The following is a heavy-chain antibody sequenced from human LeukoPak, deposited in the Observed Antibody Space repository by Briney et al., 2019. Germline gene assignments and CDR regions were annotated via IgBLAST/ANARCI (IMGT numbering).Heavy chain of an antibody. Sequence: GGSLRLSCAASGFTFSNYAIHWVRQAPGKGLEWVTTISYDGSTIYSADSVKGRFTISRDNSKNTLYLQMSPLRAEDTAFYYCARGLEGRWELLPGGVFDYWGQGTLVIVSS. V-gene: IGHV3-30*04. CDR3: ARGLEGRWELLPGGVFDY. J-gene: IGHJ4*02. CDR2: ISYDGSTI. CDR1: GFTFSNYA. D-gene: IGHD1-26*01.